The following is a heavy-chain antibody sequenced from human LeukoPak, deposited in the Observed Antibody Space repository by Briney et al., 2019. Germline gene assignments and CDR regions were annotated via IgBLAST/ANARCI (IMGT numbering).Heavy chain of an antibody. CDR3: ARGGAGYCSGGSCYPREPYNWFDP. D-gene: IGHD2-15*01. CDR1: GGSISDSSYY. CDR2: IHYSGNT. V-gene: IGHV4-39*01. Sequence: SETLSLTCTVSGGSISDSSYYWGWIRQPPGKGLEWIGTIHYSGNTYYNPSLKSRVTISVDTSENQFSLKLSSVTAADTAVYYCARGGAGYCSGGSCYPREPYNWFDPWGQGTLVTVSS. J-gene: IGHJ5*02.